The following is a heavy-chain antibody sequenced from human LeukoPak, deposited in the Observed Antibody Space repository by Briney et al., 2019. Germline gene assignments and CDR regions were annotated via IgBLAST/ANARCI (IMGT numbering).Heavy chain of an antibody. J-gene: IGHJ3*02. Sequence: SETLSLTCTVSGGSINSGGYYWSWIRQHPWKGLEWIGYIYYSGSTNYNPSLKSRVTISVDTSKNQFSLKLTSVTAADTAVYYCARDTVPGDSFDIWGQGTMVTVSS. CDR1: GGSINSGGYY. V-gene: IGHV4-31*03. CDR2: IYYSGST. CDR3: ARDTVPGDSFDI.